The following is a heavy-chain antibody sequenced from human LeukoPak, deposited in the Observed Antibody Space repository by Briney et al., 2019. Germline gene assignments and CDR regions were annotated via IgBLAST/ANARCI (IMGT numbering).Heavy chain of an antibody. CDR3: ARGRRRDGYNFYYYYGMDV. V-gene: IGHV4-59*01. Sequence: SETLSLTCTVSGGSISSYYWSWIRQPPGKGLEWIGYIYYSGSTNYNPSLKSRVTISVGTSKNQFSLKLSSVTAADTAVYYCARGRRRDGYNFYYYYGMDVWGQGTTVTVSS. J-gene: IGHJ6*02. D-gene: IGHD5-24*01. CDR1: GGSISSYY. CDR2: IYYSGST.